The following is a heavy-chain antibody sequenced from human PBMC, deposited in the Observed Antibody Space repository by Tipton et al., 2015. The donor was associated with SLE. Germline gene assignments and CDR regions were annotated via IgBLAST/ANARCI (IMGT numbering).Heavy chain of an antibody. V-gene: IGHV1-18*01. CDR2: ISAYNGNT. D-gene: IGHD2-2*01. CDR1: GYTFTSYG. J-gene: IGHJ6*02. Sequence: QVQLVQSGAEVKKPGASVKVSCKASGYTFTSYGISWVRQAPGQGLEWMGWISAYNGNTNYAQKLQGRVTMTTDTSTSTAYMELRSLRSDDTAVYYCAREVGGQCSSTSCHPPYGMDVWGQGTTVTVSS. CDR3: AREVGGQCSSTSCHPPYGMDV.